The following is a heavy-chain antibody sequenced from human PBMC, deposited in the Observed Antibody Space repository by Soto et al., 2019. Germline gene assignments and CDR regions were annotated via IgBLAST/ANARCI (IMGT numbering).Heavy chain of an antibody. CDR3: ARDGGGDYDILTGYYNVGWFDP. V-gene: IGHV4-59*01. CDR2: IYYSGST. CDR1: GGSISSYY. J-gene: IGHJ5*02. D-gene: IGHD3-9*01. Sequence: QVQLQESGPGLVKPSETLSLTCTVSGGSISSYYWSWIRQPPGKELEWIGYIYYSGSTNYNPSLKSRVTISVDTSKNQFSLKLSSVTAADTAVYYCARDGGGDYDILTGYYNVGWFDPWGQGTLVTVSS.